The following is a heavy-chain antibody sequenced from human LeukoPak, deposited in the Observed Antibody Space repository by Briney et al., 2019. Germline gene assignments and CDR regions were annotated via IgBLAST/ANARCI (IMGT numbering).Heavy chain of an antibody. CDR1: GGSISSYY. Sequence: SETLSLTCTVSGGSISSYYWSWIRQPPGKGLEWIGYIYYSGSTNYNPSLKSRVTISVDTSKNQFSLKLSSVTAADTAVYYCARDHRPYDSSGPLYYWGQGTLVTVSS. CDR2: IYYSGST. D-gene: IGHD3-22*01. J-gene: IGHJ4*02. V-gene: IGHV4-59*01. CDR3: ARDHRPYDSSGPLYY.